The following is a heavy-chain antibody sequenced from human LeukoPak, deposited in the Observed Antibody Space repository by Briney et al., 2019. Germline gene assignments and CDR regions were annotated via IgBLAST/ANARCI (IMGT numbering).Heavy chain of an antibody. CDR3: AREAIFPTTGFDP. CDR1: GGSISSSSYY. V-gene: IGHV4-39*07. J-gene: IGHJ5*02. CDR2: IYYSGST. D-gene: IGHD3-3*01. Sequence: PSETLSLTCTVSGGSISSSSYYWGWIRQPPGKGLEWIGSIYYSGSTNYNPSLKSRVTISVDTSKNQFSLKLSSVTAADTAVYYCAREAIFPTTGFDPWGQGTLVTVSS.